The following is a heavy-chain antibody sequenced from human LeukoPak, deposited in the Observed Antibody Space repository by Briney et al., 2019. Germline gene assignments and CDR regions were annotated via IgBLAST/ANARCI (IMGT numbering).Heavy chain of an antibody. V-gene: IGHV1-18*01. D-gene: IGHD2-21*02. J-gene: IGHJ5*02. CDR1: GYTFNTYG. CDR3: ARKGCTGDCYRFDP. CDR2: INTDNGNT. Sequence: ASLKVSCKASGYTFNTYGISWVRQAPGQRPEWMGWINTDNGNTKYAQKFQGRVTMTTDTSTSTAYMELSSLRSDDTAVYYCARKGCTGDCYRFDPWGQGTLVTVSP.